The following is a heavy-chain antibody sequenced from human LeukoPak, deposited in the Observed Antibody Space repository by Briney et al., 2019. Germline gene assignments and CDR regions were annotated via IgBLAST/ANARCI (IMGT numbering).Heavy chain of an antibody. D-gene: IGHD2-2*01. Sequence: GGSLRLSCAASGFTFSGYVMTWVRQAPGKGLEWVSGISGSGGSTYYADSVKGRFTISRDNSKNTLYLQMNSLRAEDTAVYYCAKAPLYCSSTSCPALGYWGQGTLVTVSS. CDR1: GFTFSGYV. V-gene: IGHV3-23*01. J-gene: IGHJ4*02. CDR2: ISGSGGST. CDR3: AKAPLYCSSTSCPALGY.